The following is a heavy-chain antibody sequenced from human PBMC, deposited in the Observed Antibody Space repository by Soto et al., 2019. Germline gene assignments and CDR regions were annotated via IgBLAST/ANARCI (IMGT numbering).Heavy chain of an antibody. V-gene: IGHV4-31*03. CDR2: IYYSGST. D-gene: IGHD6-13*01. CDR1: GGYISSGGYY. Sequence: SETLSLTCTVSGGYISSGGYYWSCIRQHPGKGLEWIGYIYYSGSTYYNPSLKSRVTISVDTSKNQFSLKLSSVTAADTAVYYCAIRGFSNPTVFDPWGQGTLVTVSS. J-gene: IGHJ5*02. CDR3: AIRGFSNPTVFDP.